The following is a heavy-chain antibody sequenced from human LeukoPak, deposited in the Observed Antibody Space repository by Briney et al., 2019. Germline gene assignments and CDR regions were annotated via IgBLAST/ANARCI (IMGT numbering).Heavy chain of an antibody. J-gene: IGHJ4*02. CDR1: GYTFTNYG. CDR3: AREMAVAGSGVIDS. Sequence: ASVKVSCTASGYTFTNYGISWVRQAPGQGLEWMGWISAYNGNTNYAQKFQGRVTMTTDTSTNTAYMELRSLRSDDTAVYYCAREMAVAGSGVIDSWGQGTLVTVSS. D-gene: IGHD6-19*01. CDR2: ISAYNGNT. V-gene: IGHV1-18*01.